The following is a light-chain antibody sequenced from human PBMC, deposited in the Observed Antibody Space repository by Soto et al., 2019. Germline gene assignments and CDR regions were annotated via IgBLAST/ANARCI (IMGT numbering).Light chain of an antibody. CDR3: ATWDNRLNGYAV. CDR1: SSNIGSNT. J-gene: IGLJ7*01. Sequence: QSVLTQPPSASGTPGQRVTISCSGSSSNIGSNTVNWCQQLPGTAPKLLIFSNNQRPSGVPDRFSGSKSGASASLAISGLQSEDEADYYCATWDNRLNGYAVFGGGTQLTVL. CDR2: SNN. V-gene: IGLV1-44*01.